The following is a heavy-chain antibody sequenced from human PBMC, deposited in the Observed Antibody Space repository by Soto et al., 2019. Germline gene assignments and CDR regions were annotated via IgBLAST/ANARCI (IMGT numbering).Heavy chain of an antibody. J-gene: IGHJ4*02. CDR3: AKRMIVGPSAYYDY. D-gene: IGHD1-26*01. CDR2: ISGSGGT. Sequence: GGSLRLSCASSGFNFTRYGMSWVRQAPGKGLEWVSTISGSGGTYYADSVKGRFTISRDNSKNTLYLQMYSLRAEDTAVYYCAKRMIVGPSAYYDYWGQGTLVTVSS. V-gene: IGHV3-23*01. CDR1: GFNFTRYG.